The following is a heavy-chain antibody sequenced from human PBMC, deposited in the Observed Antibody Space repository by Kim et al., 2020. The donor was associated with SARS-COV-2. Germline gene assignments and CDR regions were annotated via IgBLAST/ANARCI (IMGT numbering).Heavy chain of an antibody. CDR2: VNPNSGNT. Sequence: ASVKVSCKASGYTFTSYDINWVRQATGQGLEWMGWVNPNSGNTGYAQKFQGRVTMTRDTSISTAYMELSNLRSDDTAMYYCARGDRYCSSASCYNFWGQGTRVTVST. V-gene: IGHV1-8*02. J-gene: IGHJ4*02. CDR3: ARGDRYCSSASCYNF. D-gene: IGHD2-2*02. CDR1: GYTFTSYD.